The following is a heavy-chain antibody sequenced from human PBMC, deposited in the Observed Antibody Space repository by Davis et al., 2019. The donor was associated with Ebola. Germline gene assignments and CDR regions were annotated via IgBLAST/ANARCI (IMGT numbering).Heavy chain of an antibody. CDR2: IYPGDSDT. CDR3: ARLRIALSDRYIDY. D-gene: IGHD3-16*02. V-gene: IGHV5-51*01. CDR1: GYSFTSYW. J-gene: IGHJ4*02. Sequence: PGGSLRLSCKGSGYSFTSYWIGWVRQMPGKGLEWMGIIYPGDSDTRYSPSFQGQVTISADKSISTAYLQWSSLKASDTAMYYCARLRIALSDRYIDYWGQGTLVTVSS.